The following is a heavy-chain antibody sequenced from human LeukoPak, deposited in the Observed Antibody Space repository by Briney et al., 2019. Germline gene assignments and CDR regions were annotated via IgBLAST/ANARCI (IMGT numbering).Heavy chain of an antibody. CDR3: ARLTLGCSSNSCYA. J-gene: IGHJ5*02. CDR1: GFTFSDYY. Sequence: KPGGSLRLSCAASGFTFSDYYMSWIRQAPGKGLEWVSYISSSGSTIYYTDSVKGRFTISRDNANNSLYLQMNSLRAEDTAVYYCARLTLGCSSNSCYAWGQGTLVTVSS. CDR2: ISSSGSTI. D-gene: IGHD2-2*01. V-gene: IGHV3-11*04.